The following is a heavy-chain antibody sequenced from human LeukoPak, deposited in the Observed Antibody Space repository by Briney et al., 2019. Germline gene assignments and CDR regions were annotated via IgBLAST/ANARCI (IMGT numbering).Heavy chain of an antibody. V-gene: IGHV3-23*01. CDR1: GFSFGDYA. CDR2: IRASSGIT. CDR3: ARDSDFYDSLTFYGMDV. J-gene: IGHJ6*02. Sequence: GGSLRLSCAASGFSFGDYAMSWVRQAPGKGLEWVSDIRASSGITYCADSVKGRFTISRDNSKNTLYLQMNSLRADDTALYFCARDSDFYDSLTFYGMDVWGQGTTVIVSS. D-gene: IGHD3-3*01.